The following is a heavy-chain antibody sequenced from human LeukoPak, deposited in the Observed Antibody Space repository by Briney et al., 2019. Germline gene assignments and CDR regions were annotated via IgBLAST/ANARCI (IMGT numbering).Heavy chain of an antibody. CDR1: GFTFSSYG. CDR3: ARGVDSSAWLDY. D-gene: IGHD6-19*01. Sequence: GGSLRLSCAASGFTFSSYGMHWVRQAPGKGLEWVAYIRSGSGAIYYADSVRGRFTISRDNAKNSLYLHMDSLRDEDTAVYHCARGVDSSAWLDYWGQGTLVTVSS. V-gene: IGHV3-48*02. J-gene: IGHJ4*02. CDR2: IRSGSGAI.